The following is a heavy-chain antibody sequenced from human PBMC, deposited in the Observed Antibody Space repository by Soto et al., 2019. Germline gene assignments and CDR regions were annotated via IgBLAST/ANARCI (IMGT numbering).Heavy chain of an antibody. CDR3: ARDHGYSYGFDAFDI. CDR2: IYYSGST. D-gene: IGHD5-18*01. Sequence: QVQLQESGPGLVKPSQTLSLTCTVSGGSISSGGYDWSWIRQHPGKGLEWIGYIYYSGSTYYNQSLKSRVTISVDTSKNQCSLKLGSVTAADTAVYYCARDHGYSYGFDAFDIWGQGTMVTVSS. J-gene: IGHJ3*02. CDR1: GGSISSGGYD. V-gene: IGHV4-31*03.